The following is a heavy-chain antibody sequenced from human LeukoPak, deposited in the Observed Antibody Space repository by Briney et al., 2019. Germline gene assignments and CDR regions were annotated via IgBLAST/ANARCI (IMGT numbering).Heavy chain of an antibody. CDR1: GYTFTSYG. V-gene: IGHV1-18*01. CDR3: ARRSPDYGDYVLDY. Sequence: DSVKVSCTASGYTFTSYGISWVRQAPGQGLEWMGWISAYNGNRNYEQKLQGRVTMTTDTSTSKAYMELRSLRSDDTAVYYCARRSPDYGDYVLDYWGQGTLVTVSS. D-gene: IGHD4-17*01. CDR2: ISAYNGNR. J-gene: IGHJ4*02.